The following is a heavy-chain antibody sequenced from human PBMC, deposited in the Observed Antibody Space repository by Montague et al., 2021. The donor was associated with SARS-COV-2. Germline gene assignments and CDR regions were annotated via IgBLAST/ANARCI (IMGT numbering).Heavy chain of an antibody. CDR2: INHSGST. J-gene: IGHJ3*01. V-gene: IGHV4-34*01. CDR1: GGSFSGYY. CDR3: ARPIHDNSPDRAFDV. D-gene: IGHD3-22*01. Sequence: SETLSLTCAVYGGSFSGYYWGWIRQPPGKGLEWIGEINHSGSTNYNPSLKSRVTISVDTSKNQFSLKLTSVTASDSAVYYCARPIHDNSPDRAFDVWGQGTMVTVSS.